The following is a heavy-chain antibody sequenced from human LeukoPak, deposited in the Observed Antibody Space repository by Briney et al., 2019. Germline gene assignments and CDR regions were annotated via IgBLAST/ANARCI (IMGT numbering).Heavy chain of an antibody. CDR3: ARALYNWNDVGYDY. Sequence: GASVKVSCKASGYTFTGYYMHWVRQAPGQGLEWMGWINPNSGGTNYAQKFQGRVTMTRDTSISTAYMELSRLRSDDTAVYYCARALYNWNDVGYDYWGQGTLVTVSS. D-gene: IGHD1-1*01. CDR2: INPNSGGT. J-gene: IGHJ4*02. V-gene: IGHV1-2*02. CDR1: GYTFTGYY.